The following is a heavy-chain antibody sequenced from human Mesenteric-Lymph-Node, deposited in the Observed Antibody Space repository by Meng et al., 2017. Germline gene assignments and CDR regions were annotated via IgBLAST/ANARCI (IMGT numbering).Heavy chain of an antibody. Sequence: GESLKISCAASGFTFSDYYMSWIRQAPGKGLEWVSYISSSGSTIYYADSVKGRFTISRDNAKNSLYLQMNSLRAEDTAVYYCARDEPGQITILGYWGQGTLVTVSS. D-gene: IGHD3-3*01. CDR3: ARDEPGQITILGY. V-gene: IGHV3-11*01. CDR2: ISSSGSTI. J-gene: IGHJ4*02. CDR1: GFTFSDYY.